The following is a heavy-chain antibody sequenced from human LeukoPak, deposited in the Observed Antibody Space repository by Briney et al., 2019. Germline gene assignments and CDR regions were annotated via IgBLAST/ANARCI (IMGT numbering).Heavy chain of an antibody. V-gene: IGHV3-23*01. Sequence: GGSLRLSCAASGFTFSSYAMSWVRQAPGRGLEWVSAISGSGGSTYYADSVRGRFTISRDNSKNTLYLQMNSLRAEDTAVYYCAKQRVYDSFDYWGQGTLVTVSS. CDR2: ISGSGGST. CDR1: GFTFSSYA. J-gene: IGHJ4*02. CDR3: AKQRVYDSFDY. D-gene: IGHD3-22*01.